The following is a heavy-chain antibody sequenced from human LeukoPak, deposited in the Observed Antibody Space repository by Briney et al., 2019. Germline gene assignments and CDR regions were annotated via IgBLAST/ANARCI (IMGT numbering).Heavy chain of an antibody. D-gene: IGHD6-19*01. V-gene: IGHV3-21*01. CDR2: ISSSSSYI. CDR3: ARAGIAVAGYDY. Sequence: GGSLRLSCAASGFTFSSYSMNWVRQAPGKGLEWVSSISSSSSYIYYADSVKGRFTISRGNAKNSLYLQMNSLRAEDTAVYYCARAGIAVAGYDYWGQGTLVTVSS. J-gene: IGHJ4*02. CDR1: GFTFSSYS.